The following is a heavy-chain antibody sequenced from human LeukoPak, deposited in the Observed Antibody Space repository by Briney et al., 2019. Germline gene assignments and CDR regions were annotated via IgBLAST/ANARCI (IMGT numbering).Heavy chain of an antibody. Sequence: SETPSLTCTVSGVPISTSTHYWAWIRQPPGKGLEWIASMFYRGSTYYNASLRSRVTLSVDTSMNQFSLKLSSVSASDTATFYCVRQGGWGGAASLIEFWGQGTLVTVSS. D-gene: IGHD2-15*01. V-gene: IGHV4-39*01. J-gene: IGHJ4*02. CDR3: VRQGGWGGAASLIEF. CDR2: MFYRGST. CDR1: GVPISTSTHY.